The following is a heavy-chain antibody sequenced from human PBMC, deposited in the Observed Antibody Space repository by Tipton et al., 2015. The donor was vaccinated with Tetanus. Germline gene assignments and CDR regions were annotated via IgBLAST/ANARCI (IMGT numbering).Heavy chain of an antibody. J-gene: IGHJ6*02. V-gene: IGHV3-7*03. CDR1: GFTFSNYW. CDR2: IKQDGRET. CDR3: ARDPPRAVAPKEYYCGKDV. Sequence: SLRLSCAGSGFTFSNYWMSWVRQAPGKGLEWVANIKQDGRETYYVDSVKGRLTISRDNAKNSLYLQMNSLRVEDTAVYYCARDPPRAVAPKEYYCGKDVWGQGTTVIVSS. D-gene: IGHD2-2*01.